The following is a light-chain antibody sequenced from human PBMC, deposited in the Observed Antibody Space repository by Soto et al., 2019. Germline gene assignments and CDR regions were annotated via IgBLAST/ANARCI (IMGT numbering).Light chain of an antibody. Sequence: EIVLTQSPATLSLSPGERATLSCRASQSVSSYLAWYQQKPGQAPRLLIYDASNRATGIPARFSGSGSGTDFTLTISSLEPEDFAFYYCQQRSNWPPNFGQGTRLEIK. CDR2: DAS. CDR1: QSVSSY. CDR3: QQRSNWPPN. V-gene: IGKV3-11*01. J-gene: IGKJ5*01.